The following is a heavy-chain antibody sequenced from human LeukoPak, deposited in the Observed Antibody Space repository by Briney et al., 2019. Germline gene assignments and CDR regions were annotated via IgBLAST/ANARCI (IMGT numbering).Heavy chain of an antibody. V-gene: IGHV3-30*02. CDR2: IRYDGSNK. J-gene: IGHJ4*02. CDR1: GFTFSSYG. CDR3: AKPGYPYTGYSYGSTVIGDDY. Sequence: GGSLRLSCAASGFTFSSYGMHWVRQAPGKGLEWVAFIRYDGSNKYYADSVKGRFTISRDNSKNTLYLQMNSLRAEDTAVYYCAKPGYPYTGYSYGSTVIGDDYWGQGTLVTVSS. D-gene: IGHD5-18*01.